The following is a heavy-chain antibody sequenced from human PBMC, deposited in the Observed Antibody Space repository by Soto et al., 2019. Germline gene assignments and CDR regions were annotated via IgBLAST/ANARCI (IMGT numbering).Heavy chain of an antibody. J-gene: IGHJ6*02. CDR1: GVSIHSYY. CDR3: ARLWDYDKSGYDAPWGYAMDA. Sequence: PSETLSLTCSVSGVSIHSYYWSWIRQSPGKPLEWIGNIYHTGGLTKDNPSLKSRLTISIDTSKSQFFLKLTSVTAADSGMYYCARLWDYDKSGYDAPWGYAMDAWGHGTAVTVSS. CDR2: IYHTGGLT. V-gene: IGHV4-59*01. D-gene: IGHD3-22*01.